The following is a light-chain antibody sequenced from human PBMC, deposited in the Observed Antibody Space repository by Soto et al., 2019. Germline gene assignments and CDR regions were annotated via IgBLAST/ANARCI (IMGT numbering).Light chain of an antibody. V-gene: IGKV1-33*01. J-gene: IGKJ5*01. CDR2: DAS. Sequence: DIQMTQSPSSLSASVGDRVTITCQASQGIRNYLNWYQQKPGKAPKLLIYDASNLKTGVPSRFSGSGSGTDFTFTISSLQPEDVATYYCQQYDNLPITFGQGTRLDIK. CDR1: QGIRNY. CDR3: QQYDNLPIT.